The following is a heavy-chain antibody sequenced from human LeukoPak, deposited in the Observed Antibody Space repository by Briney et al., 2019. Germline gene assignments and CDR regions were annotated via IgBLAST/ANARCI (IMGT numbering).Heavy chain of an antibody. J-gene: IGHJ4*02. Sequence: KPSQTLSLTCTASGGSISSGSYYWNWIRQPAGKGLEWIGRIYTSGSTNYNPSLKSRVTISVDTSKNQFSLKLSSVTAADTAVYCCARVHSWSGPDYWGQGTLVTVSS. CDR1: GGSISSGSYY. CDR3: ARVHSWSGPDY. D-gene: IGHD3-3*02. V-gene: IGHV4-61*02. CDR2: IYTSGST.